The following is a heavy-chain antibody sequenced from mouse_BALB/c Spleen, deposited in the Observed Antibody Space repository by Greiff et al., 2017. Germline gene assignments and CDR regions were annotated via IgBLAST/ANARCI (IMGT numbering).Heavy chain of an antibody. Sequence: EVQLQQSGAELVKPGASVKLSCTASGFNIKDTYMHWVKQRPEQGLEWIGRIDPANGNTKYDPKFQGKATITADTSSNTAYLQLSSLTSEDTAVYYCAREGGYGYYFDDWGQGTTLTVSS. J-gene: IGHJ2*01. D-gene: IGHD2-2*01. V-gene: IGHV14-3*02. CDR3: AREGGYGYYFDD. CDR2: IDPANGNT. CDR1: GFNIKDTY.